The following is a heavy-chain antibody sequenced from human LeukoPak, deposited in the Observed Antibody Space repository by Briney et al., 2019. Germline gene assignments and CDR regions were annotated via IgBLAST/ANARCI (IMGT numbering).Heavy chain of an antibody. CDR3: ARLRSYLTKRSAGGLAFDI. CDR2: IYHSGST. V-gene: IGHV4-38-2*02. Sequence: SETLSLTCTVSGYSISSGYYWGWIRQPPGKGLEGIGSIYHSGSTYYKPSLKGRVTISVDTSKNQFSLKLSSVTAADTAVYYCARLRSYLTKRSAGGLAFDIWGQGTMVTVSS. D-gene: IGHD4-17*01. J-gene: IGHJ3*02. CDR1: GYSISSGYY.